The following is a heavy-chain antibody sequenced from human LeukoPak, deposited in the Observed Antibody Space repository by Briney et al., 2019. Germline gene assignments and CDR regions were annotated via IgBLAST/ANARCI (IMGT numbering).Heavy chain of an antibody. CDR3: ARGRPHQIYGAPYGRKYNWFDP. D-gene: IGHD4-17*01. J-gene: IGHJ5*02. CDR1: DDSMRSDSYY. V-gene: IGHV4-61*05. Sequence: MASETLSLTCAVSDDSMRSDSYYWGWIRQPPGKGLEWIGYIYHSGSTNYNPSLKSRVTISVDTSQNQFYLKLSSVTAADTAVYYCARGRPHQIYGAPYGRKYNWFDPWGQGTLVTVSS. CDR2: IYHSGST.